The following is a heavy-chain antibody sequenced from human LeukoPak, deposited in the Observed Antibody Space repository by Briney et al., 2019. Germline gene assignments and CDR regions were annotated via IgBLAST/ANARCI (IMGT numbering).Heavy chain of an antibody. D-gene: IGHD6-13*01. J-gene: IGHJ4*02. CDR1: GFTFSSYG. Sequence: GGSLRLSCAASGFTFSSYGMHWVRQAPGKGLEWVSVISGSGGSTYYADSVKGRFTISRDNSKNTLYLQMNSLRAEDTAVYYCAKGSGIAAAGTSLTFDYWGQGTLVTVSS. V-gene: IGHV3-23*01. CDR3: AKGSGIAAAGTSLTFDY. CDR2: ISGSGGST.